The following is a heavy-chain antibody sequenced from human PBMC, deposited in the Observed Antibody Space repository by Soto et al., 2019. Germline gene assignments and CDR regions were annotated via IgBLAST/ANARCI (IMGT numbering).Heavy chain of an antibody. CDR3: ARTYYYDSSGYYVDY. D-gene: IGHD3-22*01. J-gene: IGHJ4*02. Sequence: SETLSLTCTVSGGSISSGGYYWSWIRQHPGKGLEWIGYIYYSGSTYYNPSLKSRVTISVDTSKNQFSLKLSSVTAADTAVYYCARTYYYDSSGYYVDYWGQGTLVTVS. CDR1: GGSISSGGYY. CDR2: IYYSGST. V-gene: IGHV4-31*03.